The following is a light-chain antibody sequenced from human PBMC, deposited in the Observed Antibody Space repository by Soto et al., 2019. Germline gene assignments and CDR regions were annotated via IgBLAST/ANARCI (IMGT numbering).Light chain of an antibody. CDR3: QQYNNWPPIP. Sequence: EIVMTQSPATLSVSPGERATLSCRASQRVSSNLAWYQQKPGQAPRLLIYGASTRATGIPARFSGSGSGTEFTLTISSLQSEDFAVYYCQQYNNWPPIPFGQGKRLEIK. CDR1: QRVSSN. J-gene: IGKJ5*01. CDR2: GAS. V-gene: IGKV3-15*01.